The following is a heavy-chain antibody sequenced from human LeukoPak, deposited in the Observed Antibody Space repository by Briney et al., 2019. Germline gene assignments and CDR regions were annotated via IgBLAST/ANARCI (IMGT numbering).Heavy chain of an antibody. CDR3: ARKENILTGYYDH. D-gene: IGHD3-9*01. J-gene: IGHJ5*02. CDR1: GFTFSSYT. CDR2: ISSDSNYI. V-gene: IGHV3-21*01. Sequence: GGSLRLSCAASGFTFSSYTMNWVRQAPGKGLEWVSSISSDSNYIYYADSVKGRFTISRDNAWNSLYLQMNSLRAEDTAVYYCARKENILTGYYDHWGLGTLVTVSS.